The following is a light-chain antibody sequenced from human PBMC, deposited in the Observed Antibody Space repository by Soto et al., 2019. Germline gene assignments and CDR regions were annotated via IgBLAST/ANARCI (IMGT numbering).Light chain of an antibody. CDR3: QQRSNWPPPT. V-gene: IGKV3-11*01. Sequence: EIVLTQSPATLSLSPGERATLSCRASQSVSSYLAWYQQKPGQAPRLLIYDASNRATGIPARFSGSGSGTDFTLTISSLEPEDFAVYYCQQRSNWPPPTFCQGTRLEIK. J-gene: IGKJ5*01. CDR1: QSVSSY. CDR2: DAS.